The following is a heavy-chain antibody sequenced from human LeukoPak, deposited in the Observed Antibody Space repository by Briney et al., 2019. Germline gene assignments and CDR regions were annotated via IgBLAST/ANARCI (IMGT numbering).Heavy chain of an antibody. J-gene: IGHJ3*02. CDR1: GGSISSYY. Sequence: PSETLSLTCTVSGGSISSYYWSWIRQPPGKGLEWIGYIYYSGSTNYNPSLKSRATISVDTSKNQFSLKLSSVTAADTAVYYCARLGFGELLSAFDIWGQGTMVTVSS. V-gene: IGHV4-59*01. CDR2: IYYSGST. D-gene: IGHD3-10*01. CDR3: ARLGFGELLSAFDI.